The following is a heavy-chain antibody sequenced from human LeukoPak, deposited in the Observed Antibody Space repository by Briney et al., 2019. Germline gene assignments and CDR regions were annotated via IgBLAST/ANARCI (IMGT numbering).Heavy chain of an antibody. CDR2: IYSGGST. Sequence: GGSLRLSCAASGLTVSSNYMSWVRQAPGKGLEWVSVIYSGGSTYYADSVKGLFTISRDNSKNTLYLQMNSLRAEDTAVYYCARGPHRDGYNYWGQGTLVTVSS. J-gene: IGHJ4*02. D-gene: IGHD5-24*01. CDR3: ARGPHRDGYNY. CDR1: GLTVSSNY. V-gene: IGHV3-53*01.